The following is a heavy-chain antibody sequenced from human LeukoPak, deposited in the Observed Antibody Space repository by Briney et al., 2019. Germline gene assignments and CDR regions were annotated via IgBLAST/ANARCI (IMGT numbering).Heavy chain of an antibody. Sequence: ASVKVSCKASGYTFTSYYMHWVRQAPGQGLEWMGIINPSGGSTSYAQKFQGRVTMTRDTSTSTVYMELSSLRSEDTAVYYCARDLSGSYLPDAFDIWGQGTMVTVSS. D-gene: IGHD1-26*01. CDR3: ARDLSGSYLPDAFDI. CDR2: INPSGGST. V-gene: IGHV1-46*01. J-gene: IGHJ3*02. CDR1: GYTFTSYY.